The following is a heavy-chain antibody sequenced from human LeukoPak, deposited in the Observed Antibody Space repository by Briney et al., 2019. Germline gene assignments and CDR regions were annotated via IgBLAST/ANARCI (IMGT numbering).Heavy chain of an antibody. CDR2: MIPNSGNT. CDR3: ARSPYTAILEWYFDY. V-gene: IGHV1-8*01. Sequence: ASVKVSCKASGYTFTSYDINWVRQATGQGLEWVGWMIPNSGNTGYAQKFQGRVTMTRNTSISTAYMELSSLRSEDTAVYYCARSPYTAILEWYFDYWGQGTLVTVSS. CDR1: GYTFTSYD. D-gene: IGHD5-18*01. J-gene: IGHJ4*02.